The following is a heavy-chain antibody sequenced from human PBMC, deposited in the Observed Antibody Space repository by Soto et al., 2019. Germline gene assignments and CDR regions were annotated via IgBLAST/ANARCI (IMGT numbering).Heavy chain of an antibody. J-gene: IGHJ4*02. Sequence: EVQLVESGGGLVQPGGSLRLSCAASGFTFSSYEMNWVRQAPGKGLEWVSYISSSGSTIYYADSVKGRFTISRDNAKNLLYLQMTSLRAEDTAVYYCAVDTAMAFPFDYWGQGTLVTVSS. D-gene: IGHD5-18*01. V-gene: IGHV3-48*03. CDR3: AVDTAMAFPFDY. CDR2: ISSSGSTI. CDR1: GFTFSSYE.